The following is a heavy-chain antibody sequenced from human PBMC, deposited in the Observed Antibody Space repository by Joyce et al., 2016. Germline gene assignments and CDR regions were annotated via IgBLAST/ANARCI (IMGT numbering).Heavy chain of an antibody. CDR3: ARGPNCSGGTCYSTYKYYGMDV. Sequence: EVQLVEYGGALVKPGGSLRVSCVASGFTFSSYSMAWVRQARGKGVEWVSYISGASSYIFYADSMKGRFTISRDNAKNSLYLQMNSLRGEDTAVYYCARGPNCSGGTCYSTYKYYGMDVWGQGTTVTVSS. D-gene: IGHD2-15*01. V-gene: IGHV3-21*01. CDR2: ISGASSYI. J-gene: IGHJ6*02. CDR1: GFTFSSYS.